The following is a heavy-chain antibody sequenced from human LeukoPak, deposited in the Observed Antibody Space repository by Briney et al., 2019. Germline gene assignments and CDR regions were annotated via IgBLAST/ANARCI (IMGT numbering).Heavy chain of an antibody. D-gene: IGHD3-22*01. CDR1: GGTFSSYA. V-gene: IGHV1-69*05. CDR3: ASEANNYYYDSSGYIFDY. J-gene: IGHJ4*02. Sequence: SVKVSCKASGGTFSSYAISWVRQAPGQGLEWMGWIIPIFGTANYAQKFQGRVTITTDESTSTAYMELSSLRSEDTAVYYCASEANNYYYDSSGYIFDYWGQGTLVTVSS. CDR2: IIPIFGTA.